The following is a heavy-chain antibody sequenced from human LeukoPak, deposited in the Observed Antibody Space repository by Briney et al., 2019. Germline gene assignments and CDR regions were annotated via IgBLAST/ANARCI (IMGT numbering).Heavy chain of an antibody. CDR2: ISWEGDST. Sequence: GSLRLSCAASGFTFSSYAMSWVRQAPGKGLEWVSLISWEGDSTHYADSVKGRFTISRDNSKNSLYLQMNSLRAEDTALYYCAKDKHYGSGSSTYFDYWGQGTLVTVSS. CDR1: GFTFSSYA. CDR3: AKDKHYGSGSSTYFDY. D-gene: IGHD3-10*01. V-gene: IGHV3-43D*03. J-gene: IGHJ4*02.